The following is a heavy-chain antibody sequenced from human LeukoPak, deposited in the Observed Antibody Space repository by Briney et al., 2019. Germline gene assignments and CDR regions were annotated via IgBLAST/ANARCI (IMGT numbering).Heavy chain of an antibody. D-gene: IGHD2-15*01. J-gene: IGHJ5*02. CDR3: ASQVVGAAFDP. V-gene: IGHV3-74*01. CDR2: IKSDGSMT. Sequence: GGSLRLSCVASGFTFSGYWMHWVRQPPGKGLVWVSRIKSDGSMTNYADSVKGRFTISRDNAKHTLYLQMNSLRAEDTAVYYCASQVVGAAFDPWGQGTLVTVSS. CDR1: GFTFSGYW.